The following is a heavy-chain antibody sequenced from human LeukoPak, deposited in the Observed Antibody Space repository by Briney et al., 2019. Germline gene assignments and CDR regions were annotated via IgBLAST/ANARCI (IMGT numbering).Heavy chain of an antibody. J-gene: IGHJ5*02. CDR1: RITFSTYG. CDR2: VRYDGNNK. Sequence: GGSLRLSCAASRITFSTYGMHWVRQAPGKGLEWVAFVRYDGNNKYYADSVKGRFTISRDNSKNTLYLQMNSLRAEDTAIYYCARDAWFDPWGQGTVVTVS. CDR3: ARDAWFDP. V-gene: IGHV3-30*02.